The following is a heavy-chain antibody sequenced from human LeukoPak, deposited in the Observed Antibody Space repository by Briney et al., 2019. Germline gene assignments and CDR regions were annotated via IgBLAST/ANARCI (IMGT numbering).Heavy chain of an antibody. J-gene: IGHJ4*02. D-gene: IGHD6-13*01. Sequence: GASVKVSCKASGYTFTGYYMHWVRQAPGQGLEWMGWINPNSGGTNYAQKFQGRVTMTRDTSISTAYMELSRLRSDGTAVYYCATQVAAGTNYFDYWGQGTLVTVSS. V-gene: IGHV1-2*02. CDR3: ATQVAAGTNYFDY. CDR2: INPNSGGT. CDR1: GYTFTGYY.